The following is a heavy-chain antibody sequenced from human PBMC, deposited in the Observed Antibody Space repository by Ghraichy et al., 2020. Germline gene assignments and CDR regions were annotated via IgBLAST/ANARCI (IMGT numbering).Heavy chain of an antibody. CDR1: GFTFSSYA. Sequence: LTCAASGFTFSSYAVSWVRQAPGKGLEWVAAITGSGHSTYYADSLKGRFTVSRDNSKNTVYLQMNSPRAEDTAVYYCAKEGAEVRQGYFEYWGQGTLVTVSS. D-gene: IGHD1-26*01. CDR2: ITGSGHST. V-gene: IGHV3-23*01. CDR3: AKEGAEVRQGYFEY. J-gene: IGHJ4*02.